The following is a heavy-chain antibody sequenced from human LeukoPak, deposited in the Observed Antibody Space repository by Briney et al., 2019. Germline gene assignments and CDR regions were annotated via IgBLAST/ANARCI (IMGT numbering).Heavy chain of an antibody. Sequence: ASVKVSCKASGYRFTDYYVHWVRQAPGQGLEWMAWINPNGGTTNYAQKFQDRVTVITGTSISTAYMELSNLRSDDTAVYFCARTSDYYNYYFDYWGQGTAVTVSS. J-gene: IGHJ4*02. CDR1: GYRFTDYY. D-gene: IGHD1-1*01. CDR3: ARTSDYYNYYFDY. CDR2: INPNGGTT. V-gene: IGHV1-2*02.